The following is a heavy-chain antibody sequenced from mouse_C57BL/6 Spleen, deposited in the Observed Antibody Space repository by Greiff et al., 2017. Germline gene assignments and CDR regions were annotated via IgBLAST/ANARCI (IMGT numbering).Heavy chain of an antibody. CDR2: IRNKANGYTT. V-gene: IGHV7-3*01. D-gene: IGHD2-5*01. J-gene: IGHJ1*03. Sequence: EVMLVESGGGLVQPGGSLSLSCAASGFTFTDYYMSWVRQPPGKALEWLGFIRNKANGYTTEYSASVKGRFTISSDNSKSILYLQMNALRAEDSATYYCARCYSNYGGYFDVWGTGTTVTVSS. CDR1: GFTFTDYY. CDR3: ARCYSNYGGYFDV.